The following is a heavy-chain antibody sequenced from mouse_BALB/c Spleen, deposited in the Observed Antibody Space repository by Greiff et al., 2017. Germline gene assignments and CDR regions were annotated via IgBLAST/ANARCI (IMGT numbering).Heavy chain of an antibody. CDR2: INPSNGRT. Sequence: VQLQQPGAELVKPGASVKLSCKASGYTFTSYWMHWVKQRPGQGLEWIGEINPSNGRTNYNEKFKSKATLTVDKSSSTAYMQLSSLTSEDSAVYYCAREGSLGPFDYWGQGTTLTVSS. J-gene: IGHJ2*01. CDR1: GYTFTSYW. CDR3: AREGSLGPFDY. V-gene: IGHV1S81*02. D-gene: IGHD4-1*01.